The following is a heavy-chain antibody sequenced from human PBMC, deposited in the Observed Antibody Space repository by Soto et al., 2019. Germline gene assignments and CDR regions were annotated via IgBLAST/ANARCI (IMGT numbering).Heavy chain of an antibody. CDR2: ISGSDGKT. J-gene: IGHJ4*02. CDR1: GNTFISYA. CDR3: VRWSYLDY. V-gene: IGHV3-23*01. Sequence: GGSLRVSCAASGNTFISYAMSWVRQAPGKGLEWVSTISGSDGKTFYADSVKGRFSISRDTSKNMLYLQMNNLRGDDTAVYYCVRWSYLDYWGQGTRVTVSS. D-gene: IGHD3-3*01.